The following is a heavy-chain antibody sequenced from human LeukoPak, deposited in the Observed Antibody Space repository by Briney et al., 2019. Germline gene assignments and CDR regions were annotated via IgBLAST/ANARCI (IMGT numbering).Heavy chain of an antibody. CDR2: ISGGSGDS. J-gene: IGHJ6*02. CDR3: GRTIAQYSNSWLYYFYGLDV. V-gene: IGHV3-23*01. Sequence: GGSLRLSCTASGFTFGGYAMTWVRQAPGKGLEWVSSISGGSGDSYYADSVKGRFTISRDNSRSTLYLQMNSLRADDTAVYYCGRTIAQYSNSWLYYFYGLDVWGQGTTVTVSS. D-gene: IGHD6-13*01. CDR1: GFTFGGYA.